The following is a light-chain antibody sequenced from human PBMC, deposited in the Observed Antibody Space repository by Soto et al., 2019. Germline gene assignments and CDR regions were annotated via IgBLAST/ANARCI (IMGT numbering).Light chain of an antibody. Sequence: QSALTQPASVSGSPGQPITISCTGTSSDVGSFDSVAWYQHNPGKAPKLMIYDVSNRPSGVSSRFSGSKSGNTASLTISGLLPEDEADYYCCSYAGTFTWVFGTGTKLTVL. CDR3: CSYAGTFTWV. V-gene: IGLV2-14*01. J-gene: IGLJ1*01. CDR1: SSDVGSFDS. CDR2: DVS.